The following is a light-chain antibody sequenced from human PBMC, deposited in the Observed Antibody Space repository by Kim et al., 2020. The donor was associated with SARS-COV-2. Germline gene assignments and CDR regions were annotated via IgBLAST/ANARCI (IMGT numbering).Light chain of an antibody. CDR2: GAS. CDR1: QSVGSN. J-gene: IGKJ1*01. CDR3: QQYNNWPRT. Sequence: EIVMTQSPATLSVSPGERGTLSCRASQSVGSNLAWYQQKPGQAPRLLIYGASTRATGIPARFSGSGSGTEFTLTIGSLQSEDFVVYYCQQYNNWPRTFGQGTKVDIK. V-gene: IGKV3-15*01.